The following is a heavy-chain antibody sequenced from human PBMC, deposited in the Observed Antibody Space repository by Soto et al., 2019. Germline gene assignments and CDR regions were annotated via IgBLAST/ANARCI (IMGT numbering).Heavy chain of an antibody. D-gene: IGHD3-22*01. J-gene: IGHJ3*02. CDR2: TNPNSGNT. CDR1: GYTFTSYD. CDR3: ARRSSGYYYRPFDDFDI. Sequence: ASVKVSCKASGYTFTSYDINWVRRATGQGLEWMGWTNPNSGNTGYAQKFQGRVTMTRNTSISTAYMELSSLRSEDTAVYYCARRSSGYYYRPFDDFDISGQVTMVTFSS. V-gene: IGHV1-8*01.